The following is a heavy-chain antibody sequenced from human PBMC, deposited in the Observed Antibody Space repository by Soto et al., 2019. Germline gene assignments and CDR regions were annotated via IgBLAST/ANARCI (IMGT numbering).Heavy chain of an antibody. J-gene: IGHJ5*02. Sequence: SETLSLTCGVYGGSFRNYYWIWVRQPPGKGLEWIGNIYYSGNTYYNPSLKSRLIISVDTSKNQFSLKLRSVTAADTAVYYCAASYSGPWGQGTLVTVSS. V-gene: IGHV4-30-4*08. CDR2: IYYSGNT. CDR1: GGSFRNYY. D-gene: IGHD4-4*01. CDR3: AASYSGP.